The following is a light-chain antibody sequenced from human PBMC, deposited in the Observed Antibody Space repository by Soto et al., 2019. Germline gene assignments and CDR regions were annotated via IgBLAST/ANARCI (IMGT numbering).Light chain of an antibody. CDR1: QNITKF. J-gene: IGKJ1*01. V-gene: IGKV1-39*01. CDR3: QQTYSAPGT. CDR2: VTS. Sequence: DIQMTQSPASLSASVGDRVTVTCRPSQNITKFLNWYQEEPGQAPKVLIYVTSNLENGVPSRFSGSGSGTEFTLTISSLQPEDFATYYCQQTYSAPGTFGQGTRVEV.